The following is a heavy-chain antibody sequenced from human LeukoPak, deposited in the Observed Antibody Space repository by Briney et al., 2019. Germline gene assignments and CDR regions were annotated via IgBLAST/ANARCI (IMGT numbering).Heavy chain of an antibody. D-gene: IGHD3-10*01. Sequence: SQALSLTCTVSGGSISSGDYYWSWIRQPPGKGLEWIGYIYYNGNTYYNPSLKSRATISVDTSKNQFSLKLSSVTAADTAVYYCAREIETMVRGGVVRWFDPWGQGTLVTVSS. CDR2: IYYNGNT. CDR3: AREIETMVRGGVVRWFDP. J-gene: IGHJ5*02. CDR1: GGSISSGDYY. V-gene: IGHV4-30-4*01.